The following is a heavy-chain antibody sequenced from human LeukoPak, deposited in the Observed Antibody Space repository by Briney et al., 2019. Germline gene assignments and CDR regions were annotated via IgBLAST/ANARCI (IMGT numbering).Heavy chain of an antibody. CDR3: VRVRITMVRGVYSPLDY. V-gene: IGHV1-69*13. Sequence: ASVKVSCKASGGTFSSYAISWVRQAPGQGLEWMGGIIPIFGTANYAQKFQGRVTITADESTSTAYMELSSLRSEDTAVYYCVRVRITMVRGVYSPLDYWGQGTLVTVSS. J-gene: IGHJ4*02. CDR1: GGTFSSYA. CDR2: IIPIFGTA. D-gene: IGHD3-10*01.